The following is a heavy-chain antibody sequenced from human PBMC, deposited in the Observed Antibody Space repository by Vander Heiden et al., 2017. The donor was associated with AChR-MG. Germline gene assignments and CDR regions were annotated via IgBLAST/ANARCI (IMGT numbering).Heavy chain of an antibody. V-gene: IGHV3-23*01. CDR1: GFTFRSYA. J-gene: IGHJ6*02. CDR3: AKGSGVVPVARFGDYYYGMDV. CDR2: ITGSGGST. D-gene: IGHD2-2*01. Sequence: EVQLLESGGGLVQPGGSLRLSCAASGFTFRSYAINWVRQAPGKGLEWVSAITGSGGSTYYADSVKGRFTISRDNSKNTLYLQMNSLRDEDTAVYYCAKGSGVVPVARFGDYYYGMDVWGQGTTVTVSS.